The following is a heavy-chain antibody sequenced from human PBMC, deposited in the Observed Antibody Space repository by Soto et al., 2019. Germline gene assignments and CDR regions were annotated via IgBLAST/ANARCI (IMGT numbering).Heavy chain of an antibody. V-gene: IGHV3-53*01. J-gene: IGHJ6*02. CDR2: IYSGGST. CDR3: ARDYYDSSGYWVYYYGMDV. CDR1: GFTVSSNY. D-gene: IGHD3-22*01. Sequence: GGSLRLSCAASGFTVSSNYMSWVRQAPGKGLEWVSVIYSGGSTYYADSVKGRFTISRDNSKNTLYLQMNSLRAEDTAVYYCARDYYDSSGYWVYYYGMDVWGQGTTVTVSS.